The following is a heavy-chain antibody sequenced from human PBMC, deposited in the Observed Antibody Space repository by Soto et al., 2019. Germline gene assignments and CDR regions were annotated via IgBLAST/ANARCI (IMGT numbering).Heavy chain of an antibody. Sequence: KTSETLSLTCAVYGESFSGYYWSWIRQPPGKGLEWIGEINHSGRTNYNPSLKSRVTISVDTSKKQLSLKLSSVTAADTAVYYCARGRTGYSYASVSQYYFDCWGQGTLVTVS. D-gene: IGHD3-10*01. CDR1: GESFSGYY. CDR2: INHSGRT. J-gene: IGHJ4*02. V-gene: IGHV4-34*01. CDR3: ARGRTGYSYASVSQYYFDC.